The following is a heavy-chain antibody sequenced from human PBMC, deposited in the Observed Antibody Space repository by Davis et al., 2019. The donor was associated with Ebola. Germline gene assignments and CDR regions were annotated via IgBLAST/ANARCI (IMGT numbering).Heavy chain of an antibody. CDR1: GFTFSTYA. V-gene: IGHV3-23*01. CDR3: ARTDYYDSSGYYYPFVDY. D-gene: IGHD3-22*01. J-gene: IGHJ4*02. Sequence: GESLKISCAASGFTFSTYAMIWVRQTPGKGLEWVSAIGTNSDTYYAESVKGRFTISRENSKNTLCLQMSSLRAEDTAVYYCARTDYYDSSGYYYPFVDYWGQGTLVTVSS. CDR2: IGTNSDT.